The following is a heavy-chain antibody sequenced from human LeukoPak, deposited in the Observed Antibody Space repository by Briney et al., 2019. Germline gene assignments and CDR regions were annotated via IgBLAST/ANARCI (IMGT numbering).Heavy chain of an antibody. J-gene: IGHJ5*02. CDR1: GGSISSYY. V-gene: IGHV4-59*01. Sequence: PSETLSLTCTVSGGSISSYYWSWVRQPPGKGLEWIGYVSYSGSTDYNPSLKSRVIISIDTSKNQFSLRLSSVTAADTAVYYCARDTDDNWFDPWGQGTLVTVSS. CDR2: VSYSGST. CDR3: ARDTDDNWFDP.